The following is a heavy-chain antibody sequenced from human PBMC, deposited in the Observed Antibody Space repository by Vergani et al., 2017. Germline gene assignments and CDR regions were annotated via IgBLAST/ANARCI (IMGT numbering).Heavy chain of an antibody. CDR1: GASIRSSNYY. CDR3: ARHSTVEWLVKLGWIDP. D-gene: IGHD6-19*01. Sequence: QLQLQESGPGLVKPSATLSLTCSVSGASIRSSNYYWGWIRQPPGKGLEWIASIYYSGSTYYTPSLKSRVTISVDTSNNQFSLKLSSVTAADTAVYFCARHSTVEWLVKLGWIDPWGQGILVTVSS. V-gene: IGHV4-39*01. CDR2: IYYSGST. J-gene: IGHJ5*02.